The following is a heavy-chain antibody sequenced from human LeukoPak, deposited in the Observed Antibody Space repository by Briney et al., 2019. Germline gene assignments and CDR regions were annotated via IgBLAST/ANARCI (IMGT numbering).Heavy chain of an antibody. CDR3: ARIGSSSWYRDYYYYYGMDV. V-gene: IGHV1-18*01. CDR1: GYTFTSYG. CDR2: ISAYNGNT. D-gene: IGHD6-13*01. Sequence: GASVKVSCKASGYTFTSYGISWVRQAPGQGLEWMGWISAYNGNTNYAQKLQGRVTMTTDTSTSTAYMELRSLRSDDTAVYYCARIGSSSWYRDYYYYYGMDVRGQGTTVTVSS. J-gene: IGHJ6*02.